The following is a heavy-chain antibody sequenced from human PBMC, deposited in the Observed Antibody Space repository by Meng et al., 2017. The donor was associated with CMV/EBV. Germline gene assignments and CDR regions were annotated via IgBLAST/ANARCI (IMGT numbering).Heavy chain of an antibody. V-gene: IGHV3-7*03. CDR1: GFTFSSYW. Sequence: GGSLRLSCAASGFTFSSYWMSWVRQAPGKGLEWVANIKQDGSEKYYVDSVKGRVTISRDNSKNTLYLQMNSLRAEDTAVYYCAKDHPYYYGSGSYSGGYYFDYWGQGTLVTVSS. D-gene: IGHD3-10*01. CDR3: AKDHPYYYGSGSYSGGYYFDY. CDR2: IKQDGSEK. J-gene: IGHJ4*02.